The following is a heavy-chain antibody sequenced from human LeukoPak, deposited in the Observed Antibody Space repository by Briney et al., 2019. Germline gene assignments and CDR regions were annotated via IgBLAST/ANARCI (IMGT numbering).Heavy chain of an antibody. J-gene: IGHJ4*02. CDR3: ARAPPRGYSGYGGYFDS. V-gene: IGHV4-4*02. CDR2: IYHGGNT. CDR1: GGSITTSNW. Sequence: PSETLSLTCAVSGGSITTSNWWSWVRQPPGKGLEWIEEIYHGGNTNYNPSLVSRVTISVDKSQNQFSLRLSSVTAADTAVYYCARAPPRGYSGYGGYFDSWGRGTLVTVSS. D-gene: IGHD5-12*01.